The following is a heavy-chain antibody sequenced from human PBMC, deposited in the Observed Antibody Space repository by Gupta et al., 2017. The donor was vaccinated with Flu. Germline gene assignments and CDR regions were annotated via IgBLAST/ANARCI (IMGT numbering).Heavy chain of an antibody. V-gene: IGHV3-23*01. CDR2: SSGSGGST. J-gene: IGHJ4*02. D-gene: IGHD6-13*01. Sequence: EVQLLESGGGLVQPGGSLRLSCAASGFTFSSYAMNWVRQAPGKGLEWVSASSGSGGSTDNADSVKGRFTISRNNSKNTLYLQMNSLRAEDTAVYYCAKAYYSSSWQPFDYWGQGTLVTVSS. CDR1: GFTFSSYA. CDR3: AKAYYSSSWQPFDY.